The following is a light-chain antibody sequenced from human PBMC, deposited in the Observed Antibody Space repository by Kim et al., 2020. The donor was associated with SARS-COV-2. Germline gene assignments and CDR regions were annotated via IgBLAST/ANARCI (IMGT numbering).Light chain of an antibody. CDR2: GAS. Sequence: LSPGERATLSCRASQSVSSSYLAWYQQKPGQAPRLLIYGASSRATGIPDRFSGSGSGTYFTLTISRLEPEDFAVYYCQQYGSSFTFGPGTKVDIK. CDR1: QSVSSSY. V-gene: IGKV3-20*01. J-gene: IGKJ3*01. CDR3: QQYGSSFT.